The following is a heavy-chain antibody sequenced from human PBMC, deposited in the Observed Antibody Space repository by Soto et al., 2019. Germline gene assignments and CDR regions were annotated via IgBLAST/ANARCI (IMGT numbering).Heavy chain of an antibody. CDR2: IIPILGIA. D-gene: IGHD6-19*01. J-gene: IGHJ5*02. CDR1: GGTFSSYT. CDR3: ARIAVAGEAFWFDP. V-gene: IGHV1-69*02. Sequence: QVQLVQSGAEVKKPGSSVKVSCKASGGTFSSYTISWVRQAPGQGLEWMGRIIPILGIANYAQKFQGRVTITADKSTSTAYMELSSLRSEDTAVHYCARIAVAGEAFWFDPWGQGTLVTVSS.